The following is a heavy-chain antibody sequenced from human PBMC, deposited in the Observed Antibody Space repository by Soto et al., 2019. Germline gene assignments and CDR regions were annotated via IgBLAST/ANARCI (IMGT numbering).Heavy chain of an antibody. D-gene: IGHD1-26*01. CDR2: VIPILGTA. J-gene: IGHJ4*02. V-gene: IGHV1-69*06. CDR1: GGTFSSYA. Sequence: QVQLVQSGAEVKKPGSSVKVSCKASGGTFSSYAISWVLQAPGQGLAWMGGVIPILGTANYAQKFQGRVTITADKSTSTASMELSSLRSEDTAVYYCARVRSGSYGGGFDYWGQGTLVTVSS. CDR3: ARVRSGSYGGGFDY.